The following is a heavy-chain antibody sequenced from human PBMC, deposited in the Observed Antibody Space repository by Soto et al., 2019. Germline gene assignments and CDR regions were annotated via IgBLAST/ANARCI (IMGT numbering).Heavy chain of an antibody. Sequence: PSETLSLTCTVSGGSISSSSYYWGWIRQPPGKGLECIGDIYYSGSAYYNPSLKSRVTISVDTSKNQFSLKLSSVTAADTAVYYCAIIISSWDVGYYYGMDVWGQGTTVTVSS. CDR1: GGSISSSSYY. D-gene: IGHD6-13*01. CDR2: IYYSGSA. V-gene: IGHV4-39*01. CDR3: AIIISSWDVGYYYGMDV. J-gene: IGHJ6*02.